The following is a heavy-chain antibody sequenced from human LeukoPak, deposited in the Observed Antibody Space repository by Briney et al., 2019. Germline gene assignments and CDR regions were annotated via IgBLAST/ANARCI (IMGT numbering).Heavy chain of an antibody. D-gene: IGHD6-13*01. CDR2: IKQDGSEK. Sequence: GGSLRLSCAASGFTFSSYWMSWVRQAPGKGLERVANIKQDGSEKYYVDSVKGRFTISRDNAKNSLYLQMNSLRAEDTAVYYCARARGIAAAGHSYYYYGMDVWGQGTTVTVSS. V-gene: IGHV3-7*01. CDR3: ARARGIAAAGHSYYYYGMDV. CDR1: GFTFSSYW. J-gene: IGHJ6*02.